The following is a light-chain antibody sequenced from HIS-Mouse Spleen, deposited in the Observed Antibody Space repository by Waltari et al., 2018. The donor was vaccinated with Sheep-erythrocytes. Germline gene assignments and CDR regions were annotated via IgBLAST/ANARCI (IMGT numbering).Light chain of an antibody. J-gene: IGLJ1*01. CDR1: SSHCGGYNY. CDR3: CSYAGSYNHV. CDR2: DVS. Sequence: QSALTQPRSVSGSPGQSVTISCTGTSSHCGGYNYVSWYQQHPGKAPKLMIYDVSKRPSGVPDRFSGSKSGNTASLTISGLQAEDEADYYCCSYAGSYNHVFATGTKVTVL. V-gene: IGLV2-11*01.